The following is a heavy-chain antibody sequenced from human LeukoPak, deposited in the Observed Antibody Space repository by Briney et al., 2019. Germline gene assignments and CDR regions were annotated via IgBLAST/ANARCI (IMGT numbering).Heavy chain of an antibody. V-gene: IGHV3-23*01. Sequence: PGGSLRLSCAASGFTFSSYGMSWVRQAPGKGLEWVSAISGSGGSTYYADSVKGRFTISRDNSKNTLYLQMNSLRAEDTAVYYCARGGDHGVKIDYWGQGTLVTVSS. CDR2: ISGSGGST. CDR3: ARGGDHGVKIDY. D-gene: IGHD3-16*01. J-gene: IGHJ4*02. CDR1: GFTFSSYG.